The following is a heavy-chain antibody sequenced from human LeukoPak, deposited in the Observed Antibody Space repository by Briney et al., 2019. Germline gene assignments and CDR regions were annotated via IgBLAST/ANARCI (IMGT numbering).Heavy chain of an antibody. CDR2: ISRGGSPI. V-gene: IGHV3-11*04. J-gene: IGHJ4*01. D-gene: IGHD1-14*01. Sequence: GGSLRLSCTASGITFSDYYMNWIRQAPGKGLEWLSFISRGGSPIYYADSVKGRFTISRDNAKISLYLQMNSLRVEDTAMYYCVITAGPPTDHWGQGALVTVSS. CDR3: VITAGPPTDH. CDR1: GITFSDYY.